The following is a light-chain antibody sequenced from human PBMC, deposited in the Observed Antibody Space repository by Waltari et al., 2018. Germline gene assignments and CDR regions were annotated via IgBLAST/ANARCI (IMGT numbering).Light chain of an antibody. Sequence: DIQMTQSPSSLSAFVGDRVTIRCRASQVIRNDLTWYQEKPWKAPKRLIYSAVTLQSGVPARVSGSGSGTEFTLTISNLQPEDFATYYCLQHNSPWTFGQGTKVEI. CDR3: LQHNSPWT. V-gene: IGKV1-17*02. J-gene: IGKJ1*01. CDR1: QVIRND. CDR2: SAV.